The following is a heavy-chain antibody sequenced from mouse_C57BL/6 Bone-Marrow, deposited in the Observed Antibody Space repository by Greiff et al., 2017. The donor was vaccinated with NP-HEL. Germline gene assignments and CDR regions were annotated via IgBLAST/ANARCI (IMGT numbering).Heavy chain of an antibody. J-gene: IGHJ4*01. CDR1: GYAFSSSW. D-gene: IGHD2-3*01. V-gene: IGHV1-82*01. CDR2: IYPGDGDT. Sequence: VQLQQSGPELVKPGASVKISCKASGYAFSSSWMNWVKQRPGKGLEWIGRIYPGDGDTNYNGKFKGKATLTADKSSSTAYMQLSSLTSEDSAVYFCARYMIRYAMDYWGQGTSVTVSS. CDR3: ARYMIRYAMDY.